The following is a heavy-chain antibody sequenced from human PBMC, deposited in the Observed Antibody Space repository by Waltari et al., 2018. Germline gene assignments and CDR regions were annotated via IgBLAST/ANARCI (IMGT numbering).Heavy chain of an antibody. D-gene: IGHD6-19*01. CDR3: AREQYSSGWSCFDY. CDR2: INACNGKT. V-gene: IGHV1-3*01. J-gene: IGHJ4*02. Sequence: QVQLVQSGAEVKKPGASVKVSCKASGYTFTSYAMHWVRQAPGQRLEWMGWINACNGKTKYSQKFQGRVTITRDTSASTAYMELSSLRSEDTAVYYCAREQYSSGWSCFDYWGQGTLVTVSS. CDR1: GYTFTSYA.